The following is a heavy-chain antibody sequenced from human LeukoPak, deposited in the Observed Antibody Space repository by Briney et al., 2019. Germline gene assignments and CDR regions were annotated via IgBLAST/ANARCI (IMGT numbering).Heavy chain of an antibody. J-gene: IGHJ5*02. CDR1: GFTFDDCA. CDR2: ISWNSGST. V-gene: IGHV3-9*03. D-gene: IGHD6-19*01. Sequence: GGSLRLSCAASGFTFDDCAMHWVRQAPGKGLEWVSGISWNSGSTGYADSVKGRFTISRDSAKNSLYLQMNSLRAEDMALYYCAKGSVAGLYNWFDPWGQGTLVTVSS. CDR3: AKGSVAGLYNWFDP.